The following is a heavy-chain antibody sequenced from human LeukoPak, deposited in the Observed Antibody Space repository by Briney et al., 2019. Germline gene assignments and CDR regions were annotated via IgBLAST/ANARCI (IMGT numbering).Heavy chain of an antibody. CDR1: GGTFSSYA. Sequence: ASVKVSCKASGGTFSSYAISWVRQAPGQGLEWMGGIIPIFGTANYTQKFQGRVTITADESTSTAYMELSSLRSEDTAVYYCARGREVPAAYDYWGQGTLVTVSS. CDR3: ARGREVPAAYDY. V-gene: IGHV1-69*13. CDR2: IIPIFGTA. D-gene: IGHD2-2*01. J-gene: IGHJ4*02.